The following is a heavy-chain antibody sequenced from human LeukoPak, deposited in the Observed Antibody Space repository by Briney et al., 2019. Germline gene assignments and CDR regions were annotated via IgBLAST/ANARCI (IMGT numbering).Heavy chain of an antibody. CDR2: IKQDGSEK. CDR1: GFTFSSYW. CDR3: ARGGPYSGRGGGGDY. Sequence: GSLRLSCAASGFTFSSYWMSWVRQAPGKGLEWVANIKQDGSEKYYVDSVKGRFTISRDNAKNSLYLQMNSLRAEDTAVYYCARGGPYSGRGGGGDYWGQGTLVTVSS. J-gene: IGHJ4*02. V-gene: IGHV3-7*04. D-gene: IGHD6-13*01.